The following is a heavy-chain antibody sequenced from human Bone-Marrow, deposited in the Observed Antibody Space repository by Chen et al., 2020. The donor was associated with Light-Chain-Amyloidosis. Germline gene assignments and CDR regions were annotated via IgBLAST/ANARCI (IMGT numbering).Heavy chain of an antibody. J-gene: IGHJ4*02. CDR1: GGTFNTYA. Sequence: QVQLVQSGAEVKKPGSSVTVSCKASGGTFNTYAINWVRQAPGQGLEWMGGIIPILGTASYAQKFQGRVTITADEASSTAYMELSSLTSGDTAVYYCAEGPYSNLGYWGQGTLVTVSS. CDR3: AEGPYSNLGY. D-gene: IGHD4-4*01. V-gene: IGHV1-69*01. CDR2: IIPILGTA.